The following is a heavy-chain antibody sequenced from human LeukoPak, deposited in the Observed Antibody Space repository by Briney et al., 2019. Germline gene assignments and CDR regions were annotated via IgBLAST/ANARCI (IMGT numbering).Heavy chain of an antibody. CDR1: GGSISSSSYY. Sequence: SETLSLTCTVSGGSISSSSYYWGWIRQPPGKGLEWIGSIYYSGSTYYNPSLKSRVTISVDTSKNQFSLKLSSVTAADTAVYYCGRIHRDSGSPTWFYWGQGTLVTVSS. D-gene: IGHD3-10*01. CDR3: GRIHRDSGSPTWFY. V-gene: IGHV4-39*07. CDR2: IYYSGST. J-gene: IGHJ4*02.